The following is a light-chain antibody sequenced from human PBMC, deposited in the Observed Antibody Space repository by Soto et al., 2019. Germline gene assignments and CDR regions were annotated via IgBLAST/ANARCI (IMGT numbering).Light chain of an antibody. V-gene: IGLV2-14*01. CDR1: NSDVGGYNY. CDR2: EVS. CDR3: SSYTSRSTLV. J-gene: IGLJ3*02. Sequence: QSALPQPASVSGSPAQSITISCTCTNSDVGGYNYVSWYQQRPGKAPKLIISEVSARPSGVSNRFSGSKSGNTASLTISGLQAEDAADYFCSSYTSRSTLVFGVGTKLTVL.